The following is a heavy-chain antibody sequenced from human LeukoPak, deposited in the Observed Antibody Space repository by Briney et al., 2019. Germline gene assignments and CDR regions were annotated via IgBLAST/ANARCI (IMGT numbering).Heavy chain of an antibody. CDR3: ARLPPTYYYGSGSGGMDV. CDR2: IYYSGST. V-gene: IGHV4-39*01. J-gene: IGHJ6*02. CDR1: GGSISSNSYY. D-gene: IGHD3-10*01. Sequence: PSETLSLTCTVSGGSISSNSYYWGWIRQPTGKGLEWIGSIYYSGSTYHNPSLKSRVTISVDTSKNQFSLKLSSVTAADTAVYYCARLPPTYYYGSGSGGMDVWGQGTTVIVSS.